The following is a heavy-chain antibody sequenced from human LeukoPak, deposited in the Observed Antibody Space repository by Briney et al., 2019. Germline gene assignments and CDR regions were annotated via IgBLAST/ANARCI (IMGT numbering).Heavy chain of an antibody. J-gene: IGHJ4*02. CDR2: IKQDGNER. D-gene: IGHD2-2*01. V-gene: IGHV3-7*03. CDR1: GFIFSSYW. CDR3: ARKLGYCTGASCYVDY. Sequence: GGSLRLSYTASGFIFSSYWMTWVRQAPGKGLEWVANIKQDGNERYYVDSVKGRFTISRDNAQNSLYLQMNSLRADDTAVYYCARKLGYCTGASCYVDYWGQGTLVTVSS.